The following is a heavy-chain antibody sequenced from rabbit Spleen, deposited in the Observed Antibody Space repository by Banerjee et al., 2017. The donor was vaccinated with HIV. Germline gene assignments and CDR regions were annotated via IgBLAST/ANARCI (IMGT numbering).Heavy chain of an antibody. CDR3: ARGRVGVAGYSLHL. Sequence: QSLEESGGDLVKPGASLKLTCTASGFSLSSAYYICWVRQAPGKGLELIAYIWGGFSGSAWYARWRKGRFNISKTSSTTVTLEMTSLTAAAKASYICARGRVGVAGYSLHLWGPGTLVTVS. V-gene: IGHV1S40*01. CDR1: GFSLSSAYY. J-gene: IGHJ4*01. D-gene: IGHD4-2*01. CDR2: IWGGFSGSA.